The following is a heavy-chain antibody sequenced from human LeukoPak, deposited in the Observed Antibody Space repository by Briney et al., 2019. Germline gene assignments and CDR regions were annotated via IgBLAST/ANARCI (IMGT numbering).Heavy chain of an antibody. CDR2: IYTSGST. Sequence: PSETLSLTCTVSGGCISSYYWSWIRQPAGKGLEWIGRIYTSGSTNYNPSLKSRVTMSVDTSKNQFSLKLSSVTAADTAVYYCARVGGYDFWSGTYYYYYYMDVWGKGTTVTVSS. D-gene: IGHD3-3*01. V-gene: IGHV4-4*07. CDR3: ARVGGYDFWSGTYYYYYYMDV. J-gene: IGHJ6*03. CDR1: GGCISSYY.